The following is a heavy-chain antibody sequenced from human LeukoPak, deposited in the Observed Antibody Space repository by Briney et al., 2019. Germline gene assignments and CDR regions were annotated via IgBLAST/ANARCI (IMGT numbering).Heavy chain of an antibody. J-gene: IGHJ3*02. CDR1: GYTFTSYG. Sequence: GASVKVSCKASGYTFTSYGISWVRQAPGQGLEWMGWISAYNSNTNYAQKLQGRVTMTTVTSTSTAYMELRSLRSDDTAVYYCARDRLEFFRIVVVPHDAFDIWGQGTMVTVSS. CDR2: ISAYNSNT. CDR3: ARDRLEFFRIVVVPHDAFDI. V-gene: IGHV1-18*01. D-gene: IGHD3-22*01.